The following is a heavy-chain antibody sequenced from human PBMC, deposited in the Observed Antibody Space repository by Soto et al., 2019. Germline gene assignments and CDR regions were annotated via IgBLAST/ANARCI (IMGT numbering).Heavy chain of an antibody. CDR3: ARGYFDSGHGYDL. J-gene: IGHJ5*02. CDR1: GHLFINNW. V-gene: IGHV5-51*01. Sequence: EQLEQSGAEVKKPGESLKISCKGPGHLFINNWIGWVRQTPGKGLEWMGRIFTRDSETKTSPSFQGHVSFSVDNSINTVYLQWTSLKTTDTGIYFCARGYFDSGHGYDLWGQGTLVTVSS. D-gene: IGHD3-10*01. CDR2: IFTRDSET.